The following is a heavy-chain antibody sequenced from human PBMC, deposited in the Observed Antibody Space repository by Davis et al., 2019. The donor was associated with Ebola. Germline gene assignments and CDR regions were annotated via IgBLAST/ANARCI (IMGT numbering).Heavy chain of an antibody. V-gene: IGHV4-4*02. Sequence: PSETLSLTCAVSGGSITSNNWWTWVRQSPGRGLEWIGEIFDNGSTNYTPSLRSRVTMSVDKSKNEFSLNMSSVTAADTAVYYCARFATWLKAFDVWGQGTKVTVSS. J-gene: IGHJ3*01. CDR2: IFDNGST. CDR1: GGSITSNNW. CDR3: ARFATWLKAFDV. D-gene: IGHD3-22*01.